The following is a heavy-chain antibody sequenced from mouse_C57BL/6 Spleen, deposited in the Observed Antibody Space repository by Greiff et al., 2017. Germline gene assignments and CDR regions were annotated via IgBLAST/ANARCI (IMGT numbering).Heavy chain of an antibody. CDR3: ARCPCYGSSVWYVDV. CDR2: IYPSDSET. Sequence: QVQLQQPGAELVRPGSSVKLSCKASGYTFTSYWMDWVKQRPGQGLEWIGNIYPSDSETHYNQKFKDKATLTVDKSSSTAYMQLSSLTSEDSAVYYCARCPCYGSSVWYVDVWGTGTTVTVSS. V-gene: IGHV1-61*01. D-gene: IGHD1-1*01. J-gene: IGHJ1*03. CDR1: GYTFTSYW.